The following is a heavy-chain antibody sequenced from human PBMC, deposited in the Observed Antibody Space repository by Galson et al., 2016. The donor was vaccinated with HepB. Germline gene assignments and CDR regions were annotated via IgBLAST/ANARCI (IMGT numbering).Heavy chain of an antibody. CDR2: ISDSSSHI. D-gene: IGHD4-17*01. CDR1: GFSFTTYS. Sequence: SLRLSCAASGFSFTTYSMNWVRQAPGKGLEWVSDISDSSSHIYYAGSVKGRFTISRDSAKNSLYLQMNSLRDEDTAVYYCTRSYGQRMANDAFDIWGQGTLVSVSS. V-gene: IGHV3-48*02. J-gene: IGHJ3*02. CDR3: TRSYGQRMANDAFDI.